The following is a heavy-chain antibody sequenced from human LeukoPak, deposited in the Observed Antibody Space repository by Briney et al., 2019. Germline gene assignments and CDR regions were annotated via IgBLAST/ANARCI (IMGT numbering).Heavy chain of an antibody. CDR2: ISSSGSTI. V-gene: IGHV3-11*04. D-gene: IGHD6-13*01. CDR3: ARAQSYSSSWADY. J-gene: IGHJ4*02. CDR1: GFTFSDYY. Sequence: PGGSLRLSCAASGFTFSDYYMSWIRQAPGKGLEWVSYISSSGSTIYYADSVKGRFTISRDNAKNSLYLQMNSLRAEDTAVYYCARAQSYSSSWADYWGQGTLVTVSS.